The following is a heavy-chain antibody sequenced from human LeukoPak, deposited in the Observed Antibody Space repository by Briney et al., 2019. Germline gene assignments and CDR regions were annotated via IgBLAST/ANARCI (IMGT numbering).Heavy chain of an antibody. CDR2: IKGKPDGGAI. CDR3: TTDPRY. V-gene: IGHV3-15*01. J-gene: IGHJ4*02. Sequence: PGGALRLSCSASGLGPSFKETWMGWVRRAPGKGLVWIGRIKGKPDGGAIDYIAPVRGRFTISRDDSKNLVFLQMDSLKIEDTAVYYCTTDPRYWGQGTMVTVSS. CDR1: GLGPSFKETW.